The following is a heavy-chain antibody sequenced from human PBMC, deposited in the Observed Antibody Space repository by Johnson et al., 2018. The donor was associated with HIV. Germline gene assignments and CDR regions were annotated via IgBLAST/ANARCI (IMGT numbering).Heavy chain of an antibody. CDR2: IYSGGST. V-gene: IGHV3-66*01. D-gene: IGHD6-13*01. CDR3: ASKAAGTMHAFDI. J-gene: IGHJ3*02. Sequence: EVQLVESGGGVVRPGGSLRLSCAASGFTVSRNYMTWVRQAPGTGLEWVSVIYSGGSTYHADSVKGRFTISRDNSKNSLYLQINSLRAEDTAVYYCASKAAGTMHAFDIWGQGTMVTVSS. CDR1: GFTVSRNY.